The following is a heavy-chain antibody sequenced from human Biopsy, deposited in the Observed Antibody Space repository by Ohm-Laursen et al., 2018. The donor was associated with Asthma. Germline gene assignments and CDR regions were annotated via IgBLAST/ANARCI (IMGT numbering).Heavy chain of an antibody. CDR1: GFTVSRDH. CDR2: IYYSGST. Sequence: LRLSCTASGFTVSRDHMFWVRQAPGKGLEWIGYIYYSGSTYYNPSLKSRVTISVDTSKNQFSLNLSSVTAADTAVYYCARWGSFGFDYWGQGTLVTVSS. CDR3: ARWGSFGFDY. V-gene: IGHV4-31*02. J-gene: IGHJ4*02. D-gene: IGHD7-27*01.